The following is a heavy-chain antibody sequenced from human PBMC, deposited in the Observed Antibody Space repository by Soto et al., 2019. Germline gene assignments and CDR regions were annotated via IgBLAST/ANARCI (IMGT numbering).Heavy chain of an antibody. D-gene: IGHD4-4*01. CDR2: IYHSGSA. CDR1: GASISSGGYS. J-gene: IGHJ5*02. CDR3: ARGVNSNYEGWFDP. Sequence: PSETLSLTCAASGASISSGGYSGSWIRQPPGKGLEWIGYIYHSGSAYYNPSLKSRVTISVDRSKNQFSMKLSSVTAADTAVYYCARGVNSNYEGWFDPWGQGTLVTVSS. V-gene: IGHV4-30-2*01.